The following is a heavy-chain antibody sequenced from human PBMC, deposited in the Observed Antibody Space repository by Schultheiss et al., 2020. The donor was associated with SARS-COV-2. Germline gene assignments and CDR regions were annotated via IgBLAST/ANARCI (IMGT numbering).Heavy chain of an antibody. V-gene: IGHV4-59*12. D-gene: IGHD3-10*01. CDR1: GGSISSYY. CDR3: ARLRKGSDSRGVDT. Sequence: SETLSLICTVSGGSISSYYWSWIRHPAGKGLEWIGYIYYSGSTNYNPSLKSRVTISIDTSKNQFSLELSSVTAADTALYYCARLRKGSDSRGVDTWGQGTLVTVSS. CDR2: IYYSGST. J-gene: IGHJ5*02.